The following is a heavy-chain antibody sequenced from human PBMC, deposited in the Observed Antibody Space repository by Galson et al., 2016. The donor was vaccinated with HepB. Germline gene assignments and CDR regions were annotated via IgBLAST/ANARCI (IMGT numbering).Heavy chain of an antibody. D-gene: IGHD2-8*01. CDR2: IRSDGSST. CDR3: AALPMV. V-gene: IGHV3-74*01. Sequence: FLRLSGAGSGFTLNYYWRYWVRQAPVKGLVWVSRIRSDGSSTSYADFVKGRFTISRDNAKNTLYLQMNSLRAEDTALYYCAALPMVRGQGSLVTVTS. CDR1: GFTLNYYW. J-gene: IGHJ4*02.